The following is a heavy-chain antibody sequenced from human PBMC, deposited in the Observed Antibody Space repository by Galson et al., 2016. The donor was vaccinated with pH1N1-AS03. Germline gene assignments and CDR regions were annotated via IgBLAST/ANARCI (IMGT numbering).Heavy chain of an antibody. V-gene: IGHV4-61*02. CDR1: GDSITSGNYF. J-gene: IGHJ4*02. D-gene: IGHD6-13*01. CDR2: IHSSGTT. Sequence: TLSLTCPVSGDSITSGNYFWSWIRQPAGKGLEWFGRIHSSGTTDYHSSHKRRVTISVDTSNNEFSLTLGSVTAADTAVYYCARVLGAAGPEDSWGPGTRVTISS. CDR3: ARVLGAAGPEDS.